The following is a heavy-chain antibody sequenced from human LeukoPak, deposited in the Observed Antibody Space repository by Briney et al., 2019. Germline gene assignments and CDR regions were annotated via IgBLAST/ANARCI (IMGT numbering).Heavy chain of an antibody. J-gene: IGHJ4*02. Sequence: PGGSLRLSCAASGFTFSSYWMTWVRQAPGKGLEWVAHIKQDGSEKYYVDSLKGRFIVSRDNTKNSLYLQMNSLRAEDTAVYYCARGVNYFGSGSDTGDYWGQGTLVTVSS. V-gene: IGHV3-7*05. CDR2: IKQDGSEK. D-gene: IGHD3-10*01. CDR3: ARGVNYFGSGSDTGDY. CDR1: GFTFSSYW.